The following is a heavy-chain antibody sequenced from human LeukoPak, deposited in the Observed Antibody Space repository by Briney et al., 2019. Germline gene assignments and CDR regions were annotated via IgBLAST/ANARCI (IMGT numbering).Heavy chain of an antibody. CDR3: ARVCPRGGDCCGDAFDI. CDR1: GGSISSYY. J-gene: IGHJ3*02. V-gene: IGHV4-59*01. Sequence: SETLSLTCTVSGGSISSYYWSWIRQPPGKGLEWIGYIYYSGSTNYNPSLKSRVTISVDTSKNQFSLKLSSVTAADTAVYYCARVCPRGGDCCGDAFDIWGQGTMVTVSS. D-gene: IGHD2-21*01. CDR2: IYYSGST.